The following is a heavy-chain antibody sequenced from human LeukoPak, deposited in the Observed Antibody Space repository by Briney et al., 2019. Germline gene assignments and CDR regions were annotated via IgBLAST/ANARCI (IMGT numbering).Heavy chain of an antibody. V-gene: IGHV4-38-2*02. D-gene: IGHD1-26*01. CDR2: IYHSGST. Sequence: SETLSLTCTVSGYSISSGCYWGWIRQPPGKGLEWIGSIYHSGSTYYNPSLKSRVTISVDTSKNQFSLKLSSVTAADTAVYYCARGTFGEWELYNWFDPWGQGTLVTVSS. J-gene: IGHJ5*02. CDR1: GYSISSGCY. CDR3: ARGTFGEWELYNWFDP.